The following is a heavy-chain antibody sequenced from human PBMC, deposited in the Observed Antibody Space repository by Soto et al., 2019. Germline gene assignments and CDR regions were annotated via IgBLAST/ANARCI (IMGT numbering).Heavy chain of an antibody. CDR3: ARDLDPQVRHYHFDY. J-gene: IGHJ4*02. V-gene: IGHV3-21*01. D-gene: IGHD3-10*01. CDR2: ISSSSSYI. Sequence: VGSLRLSCAASGFTFSSYSMNWVRQAPGKGLEWVSSISSSSSYIYYADSVKGRFTISRDNAKNSLYLQMNSLRAEDTAVYYCARDLDPQVRHYHFDYWGQGTLVTVSS. CDR1: GFTFSSYS.